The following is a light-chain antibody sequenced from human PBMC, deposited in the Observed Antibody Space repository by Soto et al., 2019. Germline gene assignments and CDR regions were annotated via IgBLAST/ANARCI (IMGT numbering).Light chain of an antibody. Sequence: QSVLAQPASVSGAPGQSIPISCTGTTSHVGGNNCVCWYQQHPGKAPKLIIYEVSNRPSGISNRVSGSTSGNTASLTLSGPQAEDEADYYCSSSTNGDTYVFGTGTKVTGL. V-gene: IGLV2-14*01. J-gene: IGLJ1*01. CDR3: SSSTNGDTYV. CDR2: EVS. CDR1: TSHVGGNNC.